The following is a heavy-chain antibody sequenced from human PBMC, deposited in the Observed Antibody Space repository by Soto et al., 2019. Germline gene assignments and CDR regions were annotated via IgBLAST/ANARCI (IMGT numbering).Heavy chain of an antibody. J-gene: IGHJ6*02. CDR3: AKDKGGARVYAVYYYGMDV. CDR1: GFTFSSYA. D-gene: IGHD2-8*01. Sequence: GGSLRLSCAASGFTFSSYAMSWVRQAPGKGLEWVSAISGSGGSTYYADSVKGRFTISRDYSKNTLYLQMNSLRAEDTAVYYCAKDKGGARVYAVYYYGMDVWGQGTTVTVSS. CDR2: ISGSGGST. V-gene: IGHV3-23*01.